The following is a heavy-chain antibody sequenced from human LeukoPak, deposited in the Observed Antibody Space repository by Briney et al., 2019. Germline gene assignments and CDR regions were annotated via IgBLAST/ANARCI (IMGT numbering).Heavy chain of an antibody. CDR3: ARDVYYYDSSDLGDY. CDR2: IKQDGNEK. D-gene: IGHD3-22*01. CDR1: TFTFSDYW. V-gene: IGHV3-7*01. Sequence: GGSLRLSCAASTFTFSDYWMSWVRQAPGKGLEWVANIKQDGNEKFYLDSVKGRFTISRDNANNSLYLQMNSLRVEDTAVYYCARDVYYYDSSDLGDYWGQGTLVTVSS. J-gene: IGHJ4*02.